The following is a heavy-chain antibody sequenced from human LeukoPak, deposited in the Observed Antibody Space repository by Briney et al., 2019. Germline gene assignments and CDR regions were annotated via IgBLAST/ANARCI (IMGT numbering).Heavy chain of an antibody. V-gene: IGHV1-18*01. J-gene: IGHJ5*02. CDR2: ISAYNGNT. CDR1: GYTFTSYG. Sequence: GASVKVSCKASGYTFTSYGISWVRRAPGQGLEWMGWISAYNGNTNYAQKLQGRVTMTTDTSTSTAYMELRSLRSDDTAAYYCARGPLNYYGSGSYYIYNNWFDPWGQGTLVTVSS. D-gene: IGHD3-10*01. CDR3: ARGPLNYYGSGSYYIYNNWFDP.